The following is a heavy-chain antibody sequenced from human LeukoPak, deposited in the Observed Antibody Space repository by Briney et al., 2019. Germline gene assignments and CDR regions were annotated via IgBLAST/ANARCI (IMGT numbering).Heavy chain of an antibody. Sequence: PGGSLRLSCAASGFTFSNSGMSWVRQAPGKGSEWVSTISGSDGSTYYADSVKGRFTISRDNSKNTLYLQMNSLRAEDTAVYYCTKRTSTLDDPWGQGTLVTVSS. V-gene: IGHV3-23*01. CDR2: ISGSDGST. D-gene: IGHD1-1*01. CDR1: GFTFSNSG. CDR3: TKRTSTLDDP. J-gene: IGHJ5*02.